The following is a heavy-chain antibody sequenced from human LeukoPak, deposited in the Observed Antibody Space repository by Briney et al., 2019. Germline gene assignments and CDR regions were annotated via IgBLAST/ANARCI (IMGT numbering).Heavy chain of an antibody. CDR3: ARGDSDIDV. J-gene: IGHJ6*03. D-gene: IGHD3-22*01. V-gene: IGHV3-48*04. Sequence: GGSLRLSCAASGFTFSSYSMNWVRQAPGKGLEWVSYITAGSSTTYYADSVKGRFTVSRDNAKNSLYLQMNSLRAEDTAMYYCARGDSDIDVWGKGTTVTVSS. CDR1: GFTFSSYS. CDR2: ITAGSSTT.